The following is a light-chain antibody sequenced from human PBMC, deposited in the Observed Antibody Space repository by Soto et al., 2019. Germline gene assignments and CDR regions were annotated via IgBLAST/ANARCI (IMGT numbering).Light chain of an antibody. CDR2: AAS. V-gene: IGKV1-6*01. CDR3: LQDYNYPPLT. CDR1: QGIRND. J-gene: IGKJ4*01. Sequence: AIQMTQSPSSLSASVGDRVTITCRASQGIRNDLGWYQQKPGKAPKLLIYAASSLQSGVPSRFSGSGSVTDFTLTISSLHPEDFATYYCLQDYNYPPLTFGGGTKVEIK.